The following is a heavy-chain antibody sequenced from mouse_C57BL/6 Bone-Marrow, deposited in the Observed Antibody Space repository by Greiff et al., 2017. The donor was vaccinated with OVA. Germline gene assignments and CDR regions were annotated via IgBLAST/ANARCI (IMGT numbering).Heavy chain of an antibody. D-gene: IGHD2-2*01. V-gene: IGHV5-4*01. CDR3: ARDQRILGLRQGGVDY. CDR2: ISDGGSYT. J-gene: IGHJ2*01. CDR1: GFTFSSYA. Sequence: EVMLVESGGGLVKPGGSLKLSCAASGFTFSSYAMSWVRQTPEKRLEWVATISDGGSYTYYPDNVKGRFTISRDNAKNNLYLQMSHLKSEETAMDYCARDQRILGLRQGGVDYWGQGTTLTVSS.